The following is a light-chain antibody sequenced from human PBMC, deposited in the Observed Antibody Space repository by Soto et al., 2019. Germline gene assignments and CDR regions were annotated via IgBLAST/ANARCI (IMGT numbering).Light chain of an antibody. J-gene: IGKJ2*01. CDR3: QHSGSSPPYT. Sequence: IVLTQSPGPLALSPGQRATLSARASQSLSSSYLAWYQQKPGQAPRLLIYDASSRATGIPDRFSGSVSGTDFTLTISSLEPEDFAGYYCQHSGSSPPYTFGQGTKLEIK. CDR1: QSLSSSY. CDR2: DAS. V-gene: IGKV3-20*01.